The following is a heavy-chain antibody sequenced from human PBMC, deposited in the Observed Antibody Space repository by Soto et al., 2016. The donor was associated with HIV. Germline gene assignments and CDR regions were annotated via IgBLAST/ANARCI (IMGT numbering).Heavy chain of an antibody. Sequence: QVQLQESSPGLLKPSQTLSLTCFVSGASINSGGYYWSWIRHYPGKGLQWIGYINYSGTAYYNPSLKSRTTMSIDTSKSQFSLNLKSLTAADTALYYCARHPWRFETLTGYFDYWGQGTLVTVSS. CDR1: GASINSGGYY. J-gene: IGHJ4*03. D-gene: IGHD3-9*01. CDR3: ARHPWRFETLTGYFDY. V-gene: IGHV4-31*02. CDR2: INYSGTA.